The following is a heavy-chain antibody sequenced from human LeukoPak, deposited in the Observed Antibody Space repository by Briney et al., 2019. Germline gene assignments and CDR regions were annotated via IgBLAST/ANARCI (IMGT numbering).Heavy chain of an antibody. CDR2: IYYNGNT. Sequence: PSETLSLTCTVSGGSVSSGSYYWSWIRQPAGKGLEWIGYIYYNGNTNYSPSLKSRVTMSVDTSKNLFSLKVSSVTAADTAVYYCARGRSNYYGMDVWGQGTTVTVSS. V-gene: IGHV4-61*01. CDR3: ARGRSNYYGMDV. J-gene: IGHJ6*02. D-gene: IGHD1-26*01. CDR1: GGSVSSGSYY.